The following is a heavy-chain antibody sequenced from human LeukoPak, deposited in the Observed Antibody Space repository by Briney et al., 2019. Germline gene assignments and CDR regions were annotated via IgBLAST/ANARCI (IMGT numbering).Heavy chain of an antibody. CDR3: ARGGVLRFLEHLDY. CDR2: INPSGSST. V-gene: IGHV1-46*01. CDR1: GDTFSSYY. Sequence: ASVKVSCKASGDTFSSYYMHRVRQAPGQGLEWMGIINPSGSSTTYAQKFQGRVTMTRDTSTSTVYMELSSLRSEDTAVYYCARGGVLRFLEHLDYWGQGTLVTVSS. J-gene: IGHJ4*02. D-gene: IGHD3-3*01.